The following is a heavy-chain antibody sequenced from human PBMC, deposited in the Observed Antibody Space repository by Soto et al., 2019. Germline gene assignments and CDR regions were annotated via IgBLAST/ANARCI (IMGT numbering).Heavy chain of an antibody. V-gene: IGHV3-7*01. CDR3: ARRDFRDSSGWYYSSDY. CDR1: GFTFGSYW. J-gene: IGHJ4*02. Sequence: PGGSLRLSCAASGFTFGSYWMSWVRQAPGKGLEWLATIKWDASEKKYVDSVKGRFTMSRDNAKNSLYLQMDSLRAEDTAVYYCARRDFRDSSGWYYSSDYWGQGTLVTVSS. CDR2: IKWDASEK. D-gene: IGHD6-19*01.